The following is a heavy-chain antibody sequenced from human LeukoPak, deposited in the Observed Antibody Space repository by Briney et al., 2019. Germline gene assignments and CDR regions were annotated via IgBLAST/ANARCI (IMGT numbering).Heavy chain of an antibody. D-gene: IGHD3-10*01. CDR2: ISSSSSYI. Sequence: GGSLRLSCAASGFTFSSYSMNWVRQAPGKGLEWVSSISSSSSYIYYADSVKGRFTISRDNAKNSLYLQMNSLRAEDTAVYYCARDLLWFGESNWFDPWGQGTLVTVSS. CDR1: GFTFSSYS. CDR3: ARDLLWFGESNWFDP. V-gene: IGHV3-21*01. J-gene: IGHJ5*02.